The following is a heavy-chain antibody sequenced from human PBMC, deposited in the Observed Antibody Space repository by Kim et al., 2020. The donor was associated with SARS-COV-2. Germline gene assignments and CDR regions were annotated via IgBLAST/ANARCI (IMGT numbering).Heavy chain of an antibody. V-gene: IGHV1-69*13. CDR1: VGTFSSYA. D-gene: IGHD1-1*01. CDR2: IIPIFGTA. J-gene: IGHJ3*02. Sequence: SVKVSCKASVGTFSSYAISWVRQAPGQGVEWMGGIIPIFGTANYAQKIQVRVTITADESTSTAYMVLSSLRSEETAEYYCARGSGNWDAFDIWGQGTMVTVS. CDR3: ARGSGNWDAFDI.